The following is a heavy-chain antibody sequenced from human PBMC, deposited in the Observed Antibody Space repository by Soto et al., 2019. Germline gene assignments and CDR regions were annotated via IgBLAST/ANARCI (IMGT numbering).Heavy chain of an antibody. CDR3: ARDGYGSSFDY. CDR1: GYTFINYG. V-gene: IGHV1-18*01. Sequence: QIQLVQSGDEVKKPGASVKVSCKASGYTFINYGISWVRQAPGQGLEWMGWISVYNGHTKDAQNCQDRVTMTTDTSTTTAYMELRSLRSDDTAVYYCARDGYGSSFDYWGQGSLVTVSS. D-gene: IGHD6-13*01. J-gene: IGHJ4*02. CDR2: ISVYNGHT.